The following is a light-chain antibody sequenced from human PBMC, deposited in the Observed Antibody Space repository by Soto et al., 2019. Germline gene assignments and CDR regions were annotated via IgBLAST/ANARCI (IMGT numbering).Light chain of an antibody. CDR1: SSNIGAGYD. CDR2: GNS. CDR3: QSYDSSLSGPYV. J-gene: IGLJ1*01. Sequence: SLLTQPPSVSGAPGQRVTISCTGSSSNIGAGYDVHWYQQLPGTAPKLLIYGNSNRPSGVPDRFSGSKSGTSASLAITGLQAEDEADYYCQSYDSSLSGPYVFGTGTKVTVL. V-gene: IGLV1-40*01.